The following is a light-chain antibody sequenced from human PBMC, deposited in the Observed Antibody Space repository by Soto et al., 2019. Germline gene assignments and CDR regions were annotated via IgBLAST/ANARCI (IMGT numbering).Light chain of an antibody. CDR2: DAS. Sequence: EIVLTQSPATLSLSPGERATLSCRASQSVSSYLAWYQQEPGQAPRLLIYDASNRATGIPARFSGGGSGTAFTLTISSLEPEDFAVYYCQQRSNWPPYTFGQGTKLEIK. V-gene: IGKV3-11*01. CDR3: QQRSNWPPYT. CDR1: QSVSSY. J-gene: IGKJ2*01.